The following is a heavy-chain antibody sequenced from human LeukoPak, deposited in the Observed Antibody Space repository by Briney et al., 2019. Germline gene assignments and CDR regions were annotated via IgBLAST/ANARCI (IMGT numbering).Heavy chain of an antibody. Sequence: SETLFLTCAVYVGYFSGNYCSWIRQPPWKGLEWIGGIHHSGSTNYNPSLKSRVSISLDTSKNQFSLKLNSVTAADTAVYYCARGNYDSSGYFLFDFWGQGTLVTVSS. CDR1: VGYFSGNY. CDR2: IHHSGST. V-gene: IGHV4-34*01. D-gene: IGHD3-22*01. J-gene: IGHJ4*02. CDR3: ARGNYDSSGYFLFDF.